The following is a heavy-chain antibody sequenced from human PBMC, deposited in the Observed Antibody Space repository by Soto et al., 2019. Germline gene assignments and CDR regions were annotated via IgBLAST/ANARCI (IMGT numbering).Heavy chain of an antibody. D-gene: IGHD3-3*01. CDR2: SNEGSGNS. CDR1: GYNFKNYV. J-gene: IGHJ4*02. CDR3: VLDDLAISGVVTLDY. Sequence: QVQLVQSGAEVKRPGASVRVSCKASGYNFKNYVIHWVRQAPGQRLEWMGWSNEGSGNSRYSQKFQGRVSITRDTSANTVYVVLRSLKSEDAATCYCVLDDLAISGVVTLDYWGPGALVTVSS. V-gene: IGHV1-3*01.